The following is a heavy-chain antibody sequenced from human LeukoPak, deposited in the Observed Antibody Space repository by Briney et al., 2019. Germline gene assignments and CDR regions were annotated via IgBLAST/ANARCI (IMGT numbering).Heavy chain of an antibody. CDR1: GGSISSYY. Sequence: SETLSLTCTVSGGSISSYYWSWIRQPPGKGLEWIGYIYYSGSTNYNPSLKSRVTISVDTSKNQFSLKLSSVTAADTAVYYCASGLITYGDYGNYYYGMDVWGQGTTVTVSS. V-gene: IGHV4-59*01. CDR2: IYYSGST. CDR3: ASGLITYGDYGNYYYGMDV. D-gene: IGHD4-17*01. J-gene: IGHJ6*02.